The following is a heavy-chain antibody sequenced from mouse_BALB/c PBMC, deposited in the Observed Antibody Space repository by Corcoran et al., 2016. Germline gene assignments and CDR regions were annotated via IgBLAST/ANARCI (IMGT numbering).Heavy chain of an antibody. V-gene: IGHV14-3*02. D-gene: IGHD2-4*01. Sequence: EVQLQQSGAELVKPGASVKLSCTASGFNIKDTYMHWVKQRPEQGLEWIGRIDPANGNTKYDPKFQGKATITADTSSNTAYLQLSSLTSEDTDVYYCARLPDYDGSWFAYLGQGTLVTVSA. CDR3: ARLPDYDGSWFAY. CDR1: GFNIKDTY. CDR2: IDPANGNT. J-gene: IGHJ3*01.